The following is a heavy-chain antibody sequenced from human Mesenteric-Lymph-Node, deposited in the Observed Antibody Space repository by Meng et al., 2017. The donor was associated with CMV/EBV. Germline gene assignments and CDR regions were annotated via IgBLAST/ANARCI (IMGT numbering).Heavy chain of an antibody. Sequence: CKAAGSTCTGYYMNGVRQAPGQGLEWMGWINPNSGGTNYAQKFQGWVTMTRDTSISTAYMELSRLRSDDTAVYYCARDRHQDYDGSGYRGQGTLVTVSS. J-gene: IGHJ4*02. CDR3: ARDRHQDYDGSGY. V-gene: IGHV1-2*04. CDR1: GSTCTGYY. D-gene: IGHD3-10*01. CDR2: INPNSGGT.